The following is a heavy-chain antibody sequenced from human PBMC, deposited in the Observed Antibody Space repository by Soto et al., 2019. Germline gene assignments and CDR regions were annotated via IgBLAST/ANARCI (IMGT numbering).Heavy chain of an antibody. CDR3: ARGGGTTWFGVGGFDY. J-gene: IGHJ4*02. V-gene: IGHV4-31*03. CDR2: ISYSGST. Sequence: QVQLQESGPGLVKPSQTLSLTCTVSGGSISSGGYYWSWIRQHPGKGLEWIGYISYSGSTYYNPSLKSRVTTSVDTPKNQFSLKLSSVPAAVTAVYYCARGGGTTWFGVGGFDYWGQGTLVTVSS. CDR1: GGSISSGGYY. D-gene: IGHD3-10*01.